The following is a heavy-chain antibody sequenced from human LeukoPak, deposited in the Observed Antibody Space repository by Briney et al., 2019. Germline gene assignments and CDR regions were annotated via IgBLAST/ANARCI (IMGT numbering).Heavy chain of an antibody. J-gene: IGHJ5*02. CDR3: ARGVYDSSSYRHNWFAP. Sequence: ASVKVSCKASGYTFNRFYIHWVRQAPGQGLEWMRIINPSGGSTSYAQKFQGRVTMTRDTSTSTVYMELSSLRSEDTAMYYCARGVYDSSSYRHNWFAPWGQGTLVTVPS. CDR1: GYTFNRFY. V-gene: IGHV1-46*02. D-gene: IGHD3-22*01. CDR2: INPSGGST.